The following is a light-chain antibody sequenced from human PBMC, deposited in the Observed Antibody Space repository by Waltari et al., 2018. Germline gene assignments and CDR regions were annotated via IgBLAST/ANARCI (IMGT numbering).Light chain of an antibody. Sequence: EIVLTQSPATLSVSPGERATLSCWASQSIRSTLAWYQQKPGQAPRLIIYDASTRATGIPVRFSGSGSGTYFTLTISSLQSEDFAVYYCQQYTNWPLTFGGGTKVEI. CDR3: QQYTNWPLT. CDR2: DAS. J-gene: IGKJ4*01. CDR1: QSIRST. V-gene: IGKV3D-15*01.